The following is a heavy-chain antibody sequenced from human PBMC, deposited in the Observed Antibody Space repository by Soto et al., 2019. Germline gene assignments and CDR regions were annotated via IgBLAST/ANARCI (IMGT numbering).Heavy chain of an antibody. CDR1: AAPTSRFH. Sequence: PPGPLTTPWTVSAAPTSRFHWSAIRRSAGKGLEWSGRIYATGTTDYNPSRKRRVMMSVDTSKKQFSLKLRSVTAADTAVYYCVRDGTKTLRDWFDPCGHGMSVTFSS. V-gene: IGHV4-4*07. CDR2: IYATGTT. D-gene: IGHD1-1*01. J-gene: IGHJ5*02. CDR3: VRDGTKTLRDWFDP.